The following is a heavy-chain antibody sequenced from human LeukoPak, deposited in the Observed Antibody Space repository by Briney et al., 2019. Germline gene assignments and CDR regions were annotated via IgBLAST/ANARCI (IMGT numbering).Heavy chain of an antibody. D-gene: IGHD6-19*01. J-gene: IGHJ4*02. V-gene: IGHV4-39*07. CDR3: ARRPVYSSGRAFDY. Sequence: SETLSLTCTVSGGSISSGGYYWSWIRQPPGKGLEWIGEINHSGSTNYNPSLKSRVTISVDTSKSQFSLKLNSVTAADTAVYYCARRPVYSSGRAFDYWGQGTLVTVSS. CDR2: INHSGST. CDR1: GGSISSGGYY.